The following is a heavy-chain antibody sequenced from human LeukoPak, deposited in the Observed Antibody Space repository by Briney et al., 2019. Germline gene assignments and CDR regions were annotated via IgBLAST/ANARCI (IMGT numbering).Heavy chain of an antibody. D-gene: IGHD3-22*01. J-gene: IGHJ6*02. CDR2: INHSGST. Sequence: SETLSLTCAVYGGSFSGYYWSWIRQPPGKGLEWIGEINHSGSTNYNPSLKSRVTISVDTSKNQFSLKLSSVTAADTAVYYCARGGLGGHYYDSSGYHHYYYGMDVWGQGTTVTVSS. V-gene: IGHV4-34*01. CDR3: ARGGLGGHYYDSSGYHHYYYGMDV. CDR1: GGSFSGYY.